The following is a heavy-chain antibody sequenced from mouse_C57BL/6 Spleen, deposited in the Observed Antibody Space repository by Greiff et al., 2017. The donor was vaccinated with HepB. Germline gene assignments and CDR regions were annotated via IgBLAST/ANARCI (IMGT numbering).Heavy chain of an antibody. CDR2: IYPGGGYT. CDR1: GYTFTNYW. Sequence: VQLVESGAELVRPGTSVKMSCKASGYTFTNYWIGWAKQRPGHGLEWIGDIYPGGGYTNYNEKFKGKATLTADKSSSTAYMQFSSLTSEDSAIYYCARGDYYGSRRRYFDVWGTGTTVTVSS. CDR3: ARGDYYGSRRRYFDV. V-gene: IGHV1-63*01. D-gene: IGHD1-1*01. J-gene: IGHJ1*03.